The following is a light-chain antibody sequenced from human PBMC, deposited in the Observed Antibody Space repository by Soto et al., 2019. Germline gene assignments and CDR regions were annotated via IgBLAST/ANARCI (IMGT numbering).Light chain of an antibody. Sequence: EILMTPSPSTLSVSAGESAPLSCGASQSVSSNLAWYQQKPGQAPSLLIYGASTRATGTPARFSGSGSGTEFTLTISSLQSEDFAVYYCQQYIRWPLTFGGGTKVDNK. CDR2: GAS. CDR3: QQYIRWPLT. CDR1: QSVSSN. J-gene: IGKJ4*01. V-gene: IGKV3-15*01.